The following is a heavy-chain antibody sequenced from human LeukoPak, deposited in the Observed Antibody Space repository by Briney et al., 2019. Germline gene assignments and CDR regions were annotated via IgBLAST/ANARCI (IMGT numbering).Heavy chain of an antibody. CDR1: GGTFSSYA. CDR2: IIPIFGTA. J-gene: IGHJ6*03. CDR3: ARAPLSGPVVPEPGAYYYNLDV. Sequence: GASVKVSCKASGGTFSSYAISWVRQPPGQGLEWMGGIIPIFGTANYAQKFQGRVTITTDESTSTAYMELSSLRSEDTAVCYCARAPLSGPVVPEPGAYYYNLDVWGKGTTVTVSS. D-gene: IGHD1-14*01. V-gene: IGHV1-69*05.